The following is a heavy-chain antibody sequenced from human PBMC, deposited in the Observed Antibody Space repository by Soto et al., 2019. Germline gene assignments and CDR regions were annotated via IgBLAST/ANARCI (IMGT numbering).Heavy chain of an antibody. CDR1: GGTFSSYA. V-gene: IGHV1-69*13. D-gene: IGHD6-19*01. Sequence: SVKVSCKASGGTFSSYAISWVRQAPGQGLEWMGGIIPIFGTANHAQKFQGRVTITADESTSTAYMELSSLRSEDTAVYYCARPRLRSSGWYYFDYWGQGTLVTVSS. CDR3: ARPRLRSSGWYYFDY. J-gene: IGHJ4*02. CDR2: IIPIFGTA.